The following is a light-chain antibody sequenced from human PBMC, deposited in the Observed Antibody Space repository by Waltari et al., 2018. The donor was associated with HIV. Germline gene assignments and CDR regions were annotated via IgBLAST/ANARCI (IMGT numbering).Light chain of an antibody. J-gene: IGLJ2*01. Sequence: QSALTQPPSASGSPGQSVTISCTGTSSDIGGYTYVSWYQQYSGKAPKLMIYEVSKRPSGVPDRFSGSKSANTASLTVSGLQAEDEADYYCSSYGGSANLLFGGGTKLTVL. CDR1: SSDIGGYTY. V-gene: IGLV2-8*01. CDR2: EVS. CDR3: SSYGGSANLL.